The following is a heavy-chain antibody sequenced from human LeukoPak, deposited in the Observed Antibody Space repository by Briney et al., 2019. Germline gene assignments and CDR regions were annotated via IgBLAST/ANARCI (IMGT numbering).Heavy chain of an antibody. CDR1: VFTFSSYS. Sequence: PGGSLRLSCAASVFTFSSYSMNWVRQAPGKGLEWVSSISSSSSYIYYADSVKGRFTISRDNAKNSLYLQMNSLRAEDTAVYYRAREFGFGELCMDVWGKGTTVTVSS. CDR3: AREFGFGELCMDV. J-gene: IGHJ6*04. CDR2: ISSSSSYI. D-gene: IGHD3-10*01. V-gene: IGHV3-21*01.